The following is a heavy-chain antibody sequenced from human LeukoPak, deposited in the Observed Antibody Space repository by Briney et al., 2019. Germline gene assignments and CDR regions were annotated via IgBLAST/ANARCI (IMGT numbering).Heavy chain of an antibody. D-gene: IGHD3-10*01. CDR2: ISSSSSYI. V-gene: IGHV3-21*01. J-gene: IGHJ4*02. Sequence: GGSQRLSCAASGFTFSSYSMNWVRQAPGKGLEWVSSISSSSSYIYYADSVKGRFTISRDNAKNSLYPQMNSLRAEDTAVYYCARPLRSYDNHYFFDYWGQGTLVTVSS. CDR3: ARPLRSYDNHYFFDY. CDR1: GFTFSSYS.